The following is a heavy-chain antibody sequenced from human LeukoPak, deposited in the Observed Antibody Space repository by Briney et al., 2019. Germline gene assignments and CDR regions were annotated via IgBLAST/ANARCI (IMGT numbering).Heavy chain of an antibody. Sequence: GGSLRLSCAASGFTFSSYGMHWVRQAPGKGLEWVAFIRYDGSNKYYADSVKGRFTISRDNSKNTLYLQMNSLRAEDTAVYCCAKVSVLTGGLCDYWGQGTLVTVSS. D-gene: IGHD4/OR15-4a*01. CDR1: GFTFSSYG. V-gene: IGHV3-30*02. CDR3: AKVSVLTGGLCDY. J-gene: IGHJ4*02. CDR2: IRYDGSNK.